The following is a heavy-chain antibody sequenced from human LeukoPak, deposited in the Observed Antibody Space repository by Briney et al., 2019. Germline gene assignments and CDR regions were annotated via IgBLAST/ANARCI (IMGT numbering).Heavy chain of an antibody. CDR3: ARDLRGYSGSYYWFDP. CDR2: IIPILGIA. D-gene: IGHD1-26*01. Sequence: SVKVSCKASGGTFSSYTISWVRQAPGQGLEWMGRIIPILGIANYAQKFQGRVTITADKSTSTAYMELSGLRSEDTAVYYCARDLRGYSGSYYWFDPWGQGTLVTVSS. J-gene: IGHJ5*02. V-gene: IGHV1-69*04. CDR1: GGTFSSYT.